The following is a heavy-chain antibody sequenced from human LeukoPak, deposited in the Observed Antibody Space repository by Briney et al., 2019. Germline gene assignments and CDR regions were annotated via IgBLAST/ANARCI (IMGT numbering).Heavy chain of an antibody. CDR1: GGSISSSSYY. CDR2: IYYSGST. V-gene: IGHV4-39*07. CDR3: ARVPGVNRYFDL. D-gene: IGHD7-27*01. J-gene: IGHJ2*01. Sequence: PSQTLSLTCTVSGGSISSSSYYWGWIRQPPGKGLEWIGSIYYSGSTYYNPSPKSRVTISVDTSKNQFSLKLSSVTAADTAVYYCARVPGVNRYFDLWGRGTLVTVSS.